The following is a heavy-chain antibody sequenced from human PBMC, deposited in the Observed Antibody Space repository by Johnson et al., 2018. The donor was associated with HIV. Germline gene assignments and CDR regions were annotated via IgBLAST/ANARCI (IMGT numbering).Heavy chain of an antibody. CDR2: IKQDGSES. V-gene: IGHV3-7*01. CDR3: ARDSRISLIVVVSRGGFDI. Sequence: EVQLVESGGGVVQPGGSLRLSCAASGFTFDDYGMSWVRQGPGKGLEWVANIKQDGSESYSVDSVKGRFTISRDNAKNSLYLQMNSLRAEDTAVYYCARDSRISLIVVVSRGGFDIWGQGTMVTVSS. J-gene: IGHJ3*02. D-gene: IGHD3-22*01. CDR1: GFTFDDYG.